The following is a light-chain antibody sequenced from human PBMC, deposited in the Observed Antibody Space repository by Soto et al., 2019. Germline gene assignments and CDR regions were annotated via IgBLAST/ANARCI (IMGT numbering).Light chain of an antibody. CDR1: SSNIGTYS. V-gene: IGLV1-44*01. CDR2: SDN. Sequence: QSVLTQPPSASGTPGQRVTISCSGSSSNIGTYSVSWYQHFPGTAPRLLIYSDNQRPSGVPDRFSASKSGASASLAISGRQSAEEADFYCAAWDDSLNDFVFGTGTKLTVL. J-gene: IGLJ1*01. CDR3: AAWDDSLNDFV.